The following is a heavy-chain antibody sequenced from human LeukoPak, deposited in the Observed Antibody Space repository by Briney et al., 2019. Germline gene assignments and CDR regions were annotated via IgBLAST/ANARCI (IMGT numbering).Heavy chain of an antibody. Sequence: ASVKVSCRVSGSTPSDFSIHWVRQAPGKGLEYVGGSDPEDGETFHAQNFQGRITMTEDTSIDTAYLELSSLRSEDTAVYYCVTDRARLFWYFDLWGRGTLVTVSS. J-gene: IGHJ2*01. CDR1: GSTPSDFS. V-gene: IGHV1-24*01. D-gene: IGHD2-21*02. CDR3: VTDRARLFWYFDL. CDR2: SDPEDGET.